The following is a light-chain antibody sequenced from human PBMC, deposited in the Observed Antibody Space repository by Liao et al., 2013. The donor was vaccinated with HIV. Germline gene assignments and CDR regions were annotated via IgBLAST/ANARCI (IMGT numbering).Light chain of an antibody. J-gene: IGLJ2*01. CDR3: QVWDSSSEDVV. V-gene: IGLV3-21*04. CDR1: NIGSKS. CDR2: YDS. Sequence: SYVLTQPFSVSVAPGKTASVTCGGDNIGSKSVHWYQQKPGQAPVLVIYYDSDRPSGIPERFSGSNSGNTATLTISRVEAGDEADYYCQVWDSSSEDVVFGGGTKLTVL.